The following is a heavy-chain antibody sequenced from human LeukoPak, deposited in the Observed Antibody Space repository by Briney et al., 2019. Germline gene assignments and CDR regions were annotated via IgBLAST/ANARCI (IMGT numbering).Heavy chain of an antibody. V-gene: IGHV4-59*01. J-gene: IGHJ5*02. Sequence: SETLSLTCTVSGGSISSYYWSWIRQPPGKGLEWIGYIYYSGSTNYNPSLKSRVTISVDTSKNQFSLKLSSVTPADTAAYYWXXXIRMDIVVVQAAPLYNWFDPWGQGTLVTVSS. CDR3: XXXIRMDIVVVQAAPLYNWFDP. D-gene: IGHD2-2*03. CDR1: GGSISSYY. CDR2: IYYSGST.